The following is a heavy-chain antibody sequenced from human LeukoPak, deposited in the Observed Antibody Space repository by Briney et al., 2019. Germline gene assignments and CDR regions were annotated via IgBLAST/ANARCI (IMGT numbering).Heavy chain of an antibody. Sequence: GGSLRLSCAASKFTFSSYWMSWVRQAPGKGLEWVANIKQDGSVQFYMDSLKGRFSVSRDNAKNSLYLQMNGLRVEDTAVFYCARDQYDTWSRRGNFDSWGQGTLVIVSS. CDR1: KFTFSSYW. CDR2: IKQDGSVQ. J-gene: IGHJ4*02. CDR3: ARDQYDTWSRRGNFDS. V-gene: IGHV3-7*03. D-gene: IGHD3-3*01.